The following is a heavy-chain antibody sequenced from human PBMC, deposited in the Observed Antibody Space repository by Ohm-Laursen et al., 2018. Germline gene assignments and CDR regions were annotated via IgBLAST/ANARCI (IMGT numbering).Heavy chain of an antibody. D-gene: IGHD2-15*01. CDR2: IYHSGST. CDR3: ARDQGYCSGGSCWDYFDY. V-gene: IGHV4-59*01. CDR1: GGSISGYY. J-gene: IGHJ4*02. Sequence: GTLSLTCTVSGGSISGYYWSWIRQPPGKGLEYIGHIYHSGSTNYNPSLKSRVTISEDTSKNQFSLKLSSVTAADTAVYYCARDQGYCSGGSCWDYFDYWGQGTLVTVSS.